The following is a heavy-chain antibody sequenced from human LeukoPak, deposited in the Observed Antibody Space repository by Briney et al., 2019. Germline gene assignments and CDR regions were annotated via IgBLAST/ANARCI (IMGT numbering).Heavy chain of an antibody. V-gene: IGHV4-38-2*02. J-gene: IGHJ4*02. CDR1: GYSISSGYY. CDR3: ARDTPFQDYGEKGGADY. D-gene: IGHD4-17*01. CDR2: IYHSGST. Sequence: PSETLSLTCTVSGYSISSGYYWGWIRQPPGKGLEWIGSIYHSGSTYYNPSLKSRVTISVDTSKNQFSLKLSSVTAADTAVYYCARDTPFQDYGEKGGADYWGQGTLVTVSS.